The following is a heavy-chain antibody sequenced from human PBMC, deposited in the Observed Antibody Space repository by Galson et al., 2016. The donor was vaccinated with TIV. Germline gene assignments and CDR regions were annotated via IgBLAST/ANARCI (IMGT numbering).Heavy chain of an antibody. Sequence: SLRLSCAASGFTFGTYTMNWVRLTPGKGLEWVASISGNSRYIYYTDSLMGRFTISRDNSKNLLSVHMNSLGVEDTAIYYCAREPTVFGVLSGLDSWGPGTLVTVSS. V-gene: IGHV3-21*06. CDR2: ISGNSRYI. CDR3: AREPTVFGVLSGLDS. D-gene: IGHD3-3*01. CDR1: GFTFGTYT. J-gene: IGHJ4*02.